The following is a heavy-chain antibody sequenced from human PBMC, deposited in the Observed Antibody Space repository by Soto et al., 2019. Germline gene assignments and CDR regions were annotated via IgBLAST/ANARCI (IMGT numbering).Heavy chain of an antibody. J-gene: IGHJ5*01. CDR1: GGSMSSYR. CDR3: GRESGETWDYEAS. Sequence: SETVSLTCTVSGGSMSSYRWSWIRQPAGKGLEWIGRLNTYGNTHYNPSLKSRVTVSVDTSRNQFFLTLRSVTAADSAVYHCGRESGETWDYEASWGHGTPVTVSS. D-gene: IGHD1-7*01. CDR2: LNTYGNT. V-gene: IGHV4-4*07.